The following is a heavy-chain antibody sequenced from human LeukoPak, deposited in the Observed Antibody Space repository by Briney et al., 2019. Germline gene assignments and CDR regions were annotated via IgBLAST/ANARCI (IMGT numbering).Heavy chain of an antibody. D-gene: IGHD6-13*01. J-gene: IGHJ5*02. CDR2: INGDGSST. CDR3: ARRAAEGGFYGS. Sequence: GGSLRLSCAASGFTFSSDWMHWVRQVPGKGPVWVSRINGDGSSTNYADSVKGRFTISRDNAKNTLYLQMNSLRAEDTAAYYCARRAAEGGFYGSWGQGTLVTVSS. V-gene: IGHV3-74*01. CDR1: GFTFSSDW.